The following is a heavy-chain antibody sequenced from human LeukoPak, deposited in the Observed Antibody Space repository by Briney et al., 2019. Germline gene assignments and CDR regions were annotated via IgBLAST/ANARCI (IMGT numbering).Heavy chain of an antibody. CDR3: ARVPAPDWTVDNWFDP. Sequence: SETPSLTCAVSGGSISNGNWWSWVRQPPGKGLEWIGEIFHNGGTNYNPSLKSRVTISVDMSKNEFSLRLSSVTAADTAVYYCARVPAPDWTVDNWFDPWGQGTLVTVSS. J-gene: IGHJ5*02. V-gene: IGHV4-4*02. D-gene: IGHD3/OR15-3a*01. CDR2: IFHNGGT. CDR1: GGSISNGNW.